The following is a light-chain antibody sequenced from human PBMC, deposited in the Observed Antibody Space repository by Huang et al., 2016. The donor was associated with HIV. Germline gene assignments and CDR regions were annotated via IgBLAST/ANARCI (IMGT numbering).Light chain of an antibody. CDR2: GAS. CDR1: QSVSHY. Sequence: IVLTQSPASLSLSPGERATLYCRASQSVSHYLALYIHKPGQPPRLLIYGASRRATDIPTSFNCTGSGTDFTLTISSLETEDSAVYYCQESDTWPRLTLGGGTKVEIK. V-gene: IGKV3-11*01. J-gene: IGKJ4*01. CDR3: QESDTWPRLT.